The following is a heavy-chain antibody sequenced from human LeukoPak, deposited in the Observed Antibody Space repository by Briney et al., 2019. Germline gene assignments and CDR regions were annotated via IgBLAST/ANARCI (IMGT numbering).Heavy chain of an antibody. CDR2: INPSGGST. CDR3: ARDRYYYDSSGYKPGYFDY. D-gene: IGHD3-22*01. V-gene: IGHV1-46*01. Sequence: ASVKVSCKASGYTFTSYYMHWVRHAPGQGREWMGIINPSGGSTSYAQKFQGRVTMTRDMSTSTVYMELSSLRSEDTAVYYCARDRYYYDSSGYKPGYFDYWGQGTLVTVSS. J-gene: IGHJ4*02. CDR1: GYTFTSYY.